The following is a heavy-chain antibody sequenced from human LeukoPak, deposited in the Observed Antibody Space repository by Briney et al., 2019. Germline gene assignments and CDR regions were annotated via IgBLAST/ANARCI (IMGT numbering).Heavy chain of an antibody. CDR3: ARGGPNRACRWLDV. V-gene: IGHV4-39*07. CDR2: IYYSGST. J-gene: IGHJ6*04. D-gene: IGHD1-14*01. CDR1: GGSISSSSYY. Sequence: SETPSLTCTVSGGSISSSSYYWGWIRQPPGKGLEWMGSIYYSGSTNYNPSLKSRVTISVDTSKNQFSLKLSSVTAADTAVYYCARGGPNRACRWLDVWGKGTTVTVSS.